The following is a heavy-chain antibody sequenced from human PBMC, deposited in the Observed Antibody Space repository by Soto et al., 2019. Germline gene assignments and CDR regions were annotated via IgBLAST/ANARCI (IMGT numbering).Heavy chain of an antibody. D-gene: IGHD2-15*01. Sequence: MQLVQSGPEVKKPGTSVKVSCKASGFTFTSSAMQWVRQARGQRLEWIGWIVVGSGNTNYAQKFQERVTITRDMSTSTAYMELSSLRSEDTAVYYCAADRPDCSGGSCYLGGFDPWGQGTLVTVSS. CDR3: AADRPDCSGGSCYLGGFDP. CDR1: GFTFTSSA. J-gene: IGHJ5*02. CDR2: IVVGSGNT. V-gene: IGHV1-58*02.